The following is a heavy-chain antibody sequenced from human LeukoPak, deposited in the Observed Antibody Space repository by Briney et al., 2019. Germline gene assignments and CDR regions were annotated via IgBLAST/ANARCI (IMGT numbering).Heavy chain of an antibody. CDR1: GGSISSYY. Sequence: SETLSLTCTVSGGSISSYYWSWIRQPPGKGLEWIGYIYYSGSTNYNPSLKSRVTISVDTSKNQFSLKLSSVTAADTAVYYCARLSSGWYIDYWGQGTLVTVSS. D-gene: IGHD6-19*01. J-gene: IGHJ4*02. CDR2: IYYSGST. CDR3: ARLSSGWYIDY. V-gene: IGHV4-59*08.